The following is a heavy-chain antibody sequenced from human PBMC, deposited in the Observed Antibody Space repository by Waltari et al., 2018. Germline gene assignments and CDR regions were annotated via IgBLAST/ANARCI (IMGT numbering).Heavy chain of an antibody. V-gene: IGHV4-61*02. CDR3: ASGLLMDAFDI. CDR2: IYTSGNT. J-gene: IGHJ3*02. Sequence: QVQLQESGPGLVKPSQTLSLTCTVSGGSISSGSYYWSWIRQPAGKGLEWIGRIYTSGNTNYNPSLKSRVTISVDTSKNQFSLKLSSVTAADTAVYYCASGLLMDAFDIWGQGTMVTVSS. CDR1: GGSISSGSYY.